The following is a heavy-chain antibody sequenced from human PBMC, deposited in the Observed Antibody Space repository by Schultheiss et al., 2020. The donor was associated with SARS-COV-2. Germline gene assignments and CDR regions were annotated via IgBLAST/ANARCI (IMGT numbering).Heavy chain of an antibody. V-gene: IGHV3-23*01. CDR3: ARGGGPHYYGMDV. D-gene: IGHD3-16*01. Sequence: GGSLRLSCAASGFTFSSYGMHWVRQAPGKGLEWVSAISGSGGSTYYADSVKGRFIISRDNAKNSLYLQMNSLRAEDTAVYYCARGGGPHYYGMDVWGQGTTVTVSS. CDR1: GFTFSSYG. CDR2: ISGSGGST. J-gene: IGHJ6*02.